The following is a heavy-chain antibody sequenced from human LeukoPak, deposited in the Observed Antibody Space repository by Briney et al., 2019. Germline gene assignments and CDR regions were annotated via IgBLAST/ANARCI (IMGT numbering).Heavy chain of an antibody. CDR3: ASPRGFSYGYFDY. V-gene: IGHV4-61*01. CDR1: GGSVSSGSYY. D-gene: IGHD5-18*01. J-gene: IGHJ4*02. Sequence: SETLSLTCTVSGGSVSSGSYYWSWIRQPPGKGLEWIGYIYYSGSTNYNPSLKSRVTISADTSKNQFSLTLGSVSATDTAVYYCASPRGFSYGYFDYWGQGTLVTVSS. CDR2: IYYSGST.